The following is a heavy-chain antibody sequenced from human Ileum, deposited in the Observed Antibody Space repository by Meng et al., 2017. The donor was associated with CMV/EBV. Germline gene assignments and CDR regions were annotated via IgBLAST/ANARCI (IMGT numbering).Heavy chain of an antibody. CDR3: AGGGPAIYSPFDP. CDR2: ISSSGGST. J-gene: IGHJ5*02. CDR1: GWSFSNYP. V-gene: IGHV3-23*01. D-gene: IGHD3-16*01. Sequence: GESLKISCVASGWSFSNYPMSWVRQAPGRGLEWVSGISSSGGSTYDADSVKGRFSISIDNSRNTLYLQMMSLRAEDTAVYYCAGGGPAIYSPFDPWGQGTLVTVSS.